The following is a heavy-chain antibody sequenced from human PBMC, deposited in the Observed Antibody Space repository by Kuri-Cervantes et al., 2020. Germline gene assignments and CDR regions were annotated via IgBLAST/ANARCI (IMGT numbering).Heavy chain of an antibody. J-gene: IGHJ4*02. CDR3: AKDSVAGYFDY. Sequence: SLKISCAASGFTFDDYAMHWVRQAPGKGLEWVSGISWNSGSIGYADSVKGRFTISRDNAKNSLYLQMNSLRAVDTALYYCAKDSVAGYFDYWGQGTLVTVSS. V-gene: IGHV3-9*01. CDR1: GFTFDDYA. CDR2: ISWNSGSI. D-gene: IGHD6-19*01.